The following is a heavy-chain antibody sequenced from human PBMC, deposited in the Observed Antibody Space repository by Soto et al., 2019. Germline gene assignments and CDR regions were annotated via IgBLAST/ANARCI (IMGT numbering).Heavy chain of an antibody. CDR3: ASYCGGDCYYAVY. J-gene: IGHJ4*02. CDR2: ISSSSSYI. CDR1: GFTFSSYS. V-gene: IGHV3-21*01. D-gene: IGHD2-21*02. Sequence: GGSLRLSCAASGFTFSSYSMNWVRQAPGKGLEWVSSISSSSSYIYYADSVKGRFTISRDNAKNSLYLQMNSLRAEDTAVYYCASYCGGDCYYAVYWGQGTLVTVSS.